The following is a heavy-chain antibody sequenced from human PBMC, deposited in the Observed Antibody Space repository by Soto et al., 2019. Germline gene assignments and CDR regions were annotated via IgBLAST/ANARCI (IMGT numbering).Heavy chain of an antibody. CDR2: VYPYDSDT. D-gene: IGHD6-19*01. J-gene: IGHJ6*02. V-gene: IGHV5-51*01. CDR1: GYSFTTYW. CDR3: ARRPSDYYGMDV. Sequence: GPSLKLSCKGSGYSFTTYWIAWVRQMPGKGLEWMGIVYPYDSDTRYSPSFQGQVSISADKSISTAYLQWSSLKASDTAMYYCARRPSDYYGMDVWGQGTTVTVSS.